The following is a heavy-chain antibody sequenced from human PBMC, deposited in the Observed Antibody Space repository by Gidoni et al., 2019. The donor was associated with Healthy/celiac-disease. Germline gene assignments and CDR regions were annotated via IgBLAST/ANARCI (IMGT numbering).Heavy chain of an antibody. Sequence: QVQLLQSGAEVKKPGASVKVSCRVSGYTLTELSMHWVRQAPGKGLEWMGGFDPEDGETIYAQKFQGRVTMTEDTSTDTAYMELSSLRSEDTAVYYCATPYSITMIIDDAFDIWGQGTMVTVSS. CDR2: FDPEDGET. D-gene: IGHD3-22*01. CDR1: GYTLTELS. J-gene: IGHJ3*02. V-gene: IGHV1-24*01. CDR3: ATPYSITMIIDDAFDI.